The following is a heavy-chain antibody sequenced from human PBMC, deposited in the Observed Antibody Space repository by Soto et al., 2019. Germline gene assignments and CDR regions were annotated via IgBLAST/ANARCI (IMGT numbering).Heavy chain of an antibody. J-gene: IGHJ6*02. CDR2: INHSGST. CDR1: GGSFSGYY. D-gene: IGHD3-10*01. Sequence: PSETLSLTCAVYGGSFSGYYWSWIRQPPGKGLEWIGEINHSGSTNYNPSLKSRVTISVDTSKNQFSLKLSSVTAADTAVYYCARDRIIGITMVRGVWFRGCNYYYYGMDVWGQGTTVTVSS. CDR3: ARDRIIGITMVRGVWFRGCNYYYYGMDV. V-gene: IGHV4-34*01.